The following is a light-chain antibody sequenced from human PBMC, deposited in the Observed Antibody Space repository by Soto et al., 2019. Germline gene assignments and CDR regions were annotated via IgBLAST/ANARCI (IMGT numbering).Light chain of an antibody. CDR2: AAS. CDR3: QQRKSYPIT. Sequence: DIQLTQSPSFLSASVGDRVTITCRASQDINTYLAWYQQKPGKAPKLLIFAASTLQNGVPSRFSGSGSGTEFTVTITSLQPENFATYYCQQRKSYPITFGQGTRLEIK. CDR1: QDINTY. V-gene: IGKV1-9*01. J-gene: IGKJ5*01.